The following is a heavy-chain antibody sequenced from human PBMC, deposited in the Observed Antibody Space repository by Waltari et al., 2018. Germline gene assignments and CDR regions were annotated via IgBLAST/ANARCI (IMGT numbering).Heavy chain of an antibody. CDR1: GGSISSYY. V-gene: IGHV4-59*08. Sequence: QVQLQESGPGLVKPSETLSLTCTVSGGSISSYYWSWIRHPPGKGLEWIGYIYYSGSTNYNPSLKSRVTISVDTSKNQFSLKLSSVTAADTAVYYCARLGYSSSRLYYFDYWGQGTLVTVSS. CDR2: IYYSGST. CDR3: ARLGYSSSRLYYFDY. D-gene: IGHD6-13*01. J-gene: IGHJ4*02.